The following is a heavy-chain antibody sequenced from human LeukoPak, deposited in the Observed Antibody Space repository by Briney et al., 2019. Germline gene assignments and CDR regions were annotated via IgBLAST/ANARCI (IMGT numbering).Heavy chain of an antibody. J-gene: IGHJ6*02. Sequence: SGGSLRLSCAASGFTFSSYSMNWVRQAPGKGLEWVSSISSSSSYIYYADSVKGRFTISRDNAKNSLYLQMNSLRAEDTAVYYCARVGHIVVVPAASTAAYYGMDVWGQGTTVTVSS. CDR2: ISSSSSYI. V-gene: IGHV3-21*01. CDR1: GFTFSSYS. CDR3: ARVGHIVVVPAASTAAYYGMDV. D-gene: IGHD2-2*01.